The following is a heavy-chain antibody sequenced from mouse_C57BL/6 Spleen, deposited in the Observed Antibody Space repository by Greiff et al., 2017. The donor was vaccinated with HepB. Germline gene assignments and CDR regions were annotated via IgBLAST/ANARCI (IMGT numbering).Heavy chain of an antibody. CDR2: FYPGSGSI. CDR3: ARHGDYYGSSPAWFAY. D-gene: IGHD1-1*01. V-gene: IGHV1-62-2*01. J-gene: IGHJ3*01. Sequence: VKLVESGAELVKPGASVKLSCKASGYTFTEYTIHWVKQRSGQGLEWIGWFYPGSGSIKYNEKFKDKATLTADKSSSTVYMELSRLTSEDSAVYFCARHGDYYGSSPAWFAYWGQWTLVTVSA. CDR1: GYTFTEYT.